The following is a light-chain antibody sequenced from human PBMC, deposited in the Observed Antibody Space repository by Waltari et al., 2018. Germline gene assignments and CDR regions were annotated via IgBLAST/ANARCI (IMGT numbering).Light chain of an antibody. CDR3: AAWDDIVRGV. J-gene: IGLJ3*02. V-gene: IGLV1-44*01. CDR2: SNS. Sequence: QSVLTQPPSVSGTPGQRVTISCSGSSSNIGSNTVNWYQQVPGTAPKLLVYSNSKRPSGVPARFSGSKSGTSASLAISGLQSEDEAVYYCAAWDDIVRGVFGGGTKVTVL. CDR1: SSNIGSNT.